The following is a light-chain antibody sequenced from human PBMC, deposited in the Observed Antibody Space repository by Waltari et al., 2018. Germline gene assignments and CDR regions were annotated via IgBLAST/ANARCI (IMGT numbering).Light chain of an antibody. CDR2: GAS. J-gene: IGKJ2*01. CDR1: QSVSTN. Sequence: ETVMTQSPSPLSLSPGDRPTLSCRASQSVSTNLAWYQKKPGQAPRLLIYGASIRATGIPARFSGRGAGTEFTLTISSLQSEDFAVYYCQQYNNWPPYIFGQGSQLEI. V-gene: IGKV3-15*01. CDR3: QQYNNWPPYI.